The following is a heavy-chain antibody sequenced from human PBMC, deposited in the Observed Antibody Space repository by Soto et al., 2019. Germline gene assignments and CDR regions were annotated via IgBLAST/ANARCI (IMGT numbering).Heavy chain of an antibody. CDR2: ISAYNGNT. CDR3: ARDSDDFWSGCLFDY. J-gene: IGHJ4*02. CDR1: GYTFTSYG. D-gene: IGHD3-3*01. Sequence: ASVKVSCKASGYTFTSYGISWVRQAPGQGLEWMGWISAYNGNTNYAQKLQGRVTMTTDTSTSTAYMELRSLRSDDTAVYYCARDSDDFWSGCLFDYWGQGTLVTVSS. V-gene: IGHV1-18*01.